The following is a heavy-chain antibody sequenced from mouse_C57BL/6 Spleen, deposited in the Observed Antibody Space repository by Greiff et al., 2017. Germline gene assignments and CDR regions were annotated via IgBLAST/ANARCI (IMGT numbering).Heavy chain of an antibody. V-gene: IGHV1-55*01. Sequence: QVQLQQPGAELVKPGASVKLSCKASGYTFTSYWITWVKQRPGQGLEWIGDIYPGSGSTNYNEKFKSKATLTVDTSSSTAYMQLSSLTSEDSSVYYCARRWVYGSSYVGYAMDYWGQGTSVTVSS. D-gene: IGHD1-1*01. CDR2: IYPGSGST. CDR1: GYTFTSYW. CDR3: ARRWVYGSSYVGYAMDY. J-gene: IGHJ4*01.